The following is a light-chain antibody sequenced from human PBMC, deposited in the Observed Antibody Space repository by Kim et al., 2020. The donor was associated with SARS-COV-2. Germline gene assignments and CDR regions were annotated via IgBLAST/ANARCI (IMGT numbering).Light chain of an antibody. CDR2: TAS. J-gene: IGKJ4*01. CDR3: QQVYNYPLT. Sequence: ASVGDRVTITCRSSRGISSYLAWYQQKPGKAPKILMYTASTLQSGVPSRFSGSGSGTEFTLTINSLQPEDFATYYCQQVYNYPLTFGGGTKVDIK. CDR1: RGISSY. V-gene: IGKV1-9*01.